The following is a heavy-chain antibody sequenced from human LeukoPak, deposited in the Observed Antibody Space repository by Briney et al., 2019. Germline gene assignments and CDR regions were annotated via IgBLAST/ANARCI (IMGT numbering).Heavy chain of an antibody. D-gene: IGHD3-3*01. J-gene: IGHJ5*02. CDR2: ISSSGSTI. CDR1: GFTFSDYY. V-gene: IGHV3-11*01. Sequence: GGSLRLSCAASGFTFSDYYMSWIRQAPGKGLEWVSYISSSGSTIYYADSVKGRFTISRDNAKNSLYLQMNSLRAEDTAVYYCARGLSLSYYDFWSGYYSKYNWFDPWGQGTLVTVSS. CDR3: ARGLSLSYYDFWSGYYSKYNWFDP.